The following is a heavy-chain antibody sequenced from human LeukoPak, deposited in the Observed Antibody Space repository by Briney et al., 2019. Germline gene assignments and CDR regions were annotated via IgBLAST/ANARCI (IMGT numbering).Heavy chain of an antibody. CDR3: ARDRGDGYDYWDY. V-gene: IGHV4-59*01. CDR2: IYYTGST. CDR1: GGSFSGYY. Sequence: SETLSLTCAVYGGSFSGYYWSWIRQPPGKGLEWIGYIYYTGSTNYNPSLKSRVTISVDTSKNQFSLKLSSVTAADTAVYYCARDRGDGYDYWDYWGQGTLVTVSS. J-gene: IGHJ4*02. D-gene: IGHD5-12*01.